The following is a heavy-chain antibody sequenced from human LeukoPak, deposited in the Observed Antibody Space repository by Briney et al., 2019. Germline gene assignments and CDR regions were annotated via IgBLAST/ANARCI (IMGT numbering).Heavy chain of an antibody. CDR2: IIGSGGSI. CDR3: AKHGDNVWGXFRFGFDS. J-gene: IGHJ4*02. V-gene: IGHV3-23*01. Sequence: GGSLRLSCAASGFTFSTYAMSWVRQAPGKGLEWVSLIIGSGGSIHYADSVRGRFTISRDNFKNTVFLQLSSLRPEDTAVYYCAKHGDNVWGXFRFGFDSWGQGTLVTV. CDR1: GFTFSTYA. D-gene: IGHD3-16*02.